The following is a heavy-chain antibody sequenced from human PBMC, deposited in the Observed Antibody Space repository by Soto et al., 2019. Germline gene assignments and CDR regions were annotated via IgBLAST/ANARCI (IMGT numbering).Heavy chain of an antibody. CDR1: GFTFSSYG. CDR3: AGGGDYVLDY. V-gene: IGHV3-33*01. CDR2: IWYDGSNK. D-gene: IGHD4-17*01. J-gene: IGHJ4*02. Sequence: QVQLVESGGGVVQPGRSLRLSCAASGFTFSSYGMHWVRQAPGKGLEWVAVIWYDGSNKYYADSVKGRFTISRDNSKNTLYLQMSSLRAEDTAVYYCAGGGDYVLDYWGQGTLVTVSS.